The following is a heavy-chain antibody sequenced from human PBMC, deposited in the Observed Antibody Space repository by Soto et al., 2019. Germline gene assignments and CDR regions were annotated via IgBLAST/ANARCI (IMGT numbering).Heavy chain of an antibody. CDR2: IFPDDSNT. D-gene: IGHD1-1*01. J-gene: IGHJ4*02. CDR3: ALTRRSTLLDVPGPGFEH. Sequence: GESLKISCKASGYSFNSYWIGWVRQMPGKGLEWMGVIFPDDSNTRYSPSFQGQVTISADKSITTAYLQWNSLKATDTALYYCALTRRSTLLDVPGPGFEHWGRGTLVTVSS. V-gene: IGHV5-51*01. CDR1: GYSFNSYW.